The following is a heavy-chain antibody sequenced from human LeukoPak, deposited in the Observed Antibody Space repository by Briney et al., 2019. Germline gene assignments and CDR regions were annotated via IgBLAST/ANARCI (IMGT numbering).Heavy chain of an antibody. Sequence: SETLSLTCTVSGGXIINHYWSWIRQPPGKGLEWIGYINHSGSTKDNPSLRSRVTISVDASKNQFSLNLSSVTAADTAVYYCARMIGPFYFDYWGQGTLVNVSS. CDR3: ARMIGPFYFDY. V-gene: IGHV4-59*11. D-gene: IGHD3-22*01. CDR1: GGXIINHY. J-gene: IGHJ4*02. CDR2: INHSGST.